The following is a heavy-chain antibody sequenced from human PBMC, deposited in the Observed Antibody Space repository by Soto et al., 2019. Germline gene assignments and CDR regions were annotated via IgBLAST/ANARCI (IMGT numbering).Heavy chain of an antibody. CDR2: ISGSGGGT. V-gene: IGHV3-23*01. J-gene: IGHJ4*02. Sequence: LRLSCAASGFTFGNYAMTWVRQAPGKGLECVSRISGSGGGTYYADSVKGRFTISRGNSENTLYLHLNSLRVEDTAVYYCASGNAWEVLLAYWGQGTLVTVSS. CDR3: ASGNAWEVLLAY. D-gene: IGHD2-15*01. CDR1: GFTFGNYA.